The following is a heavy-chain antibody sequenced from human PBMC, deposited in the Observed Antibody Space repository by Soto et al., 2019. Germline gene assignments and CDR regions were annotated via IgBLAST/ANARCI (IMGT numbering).Heavy chain of an antibody. CDR3: TTEGYTYGCHAIDS. CDR2: IKSKTDGGTT. D-gene: IGHD5-18*01. Sequence: GGSLRLSCAASGFTSNSAWMNWVRQPPGKGLEWVGRIKSKTDGGTTDYAAPVKGRLTISRDDSKNTLYLEMNSLKTEDTAMYYCTTEGYTYGCHAIDSWGQGTLVTVSS. V-gene: IGHV3-15*07. J-gene: IGHJ4*02. CDR1: GFTSNSAW.